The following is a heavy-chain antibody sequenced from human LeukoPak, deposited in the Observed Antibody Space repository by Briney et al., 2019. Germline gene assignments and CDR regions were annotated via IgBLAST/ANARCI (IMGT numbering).Heavy chain of an antibody. J-gene: IGHJ6*02. D-gene: IGHD1-1*01. Sequence: GSLILSCAASGFTFSSNYMNWVRQAPEKGLEWVSVIYSSGTTYYADSVEGRFTISRDNSKNTLFLQVNSLRVEDTAVYYCVKGQLGPIYDMDVWGQGTTVTVFS. CDR1: GFTFSSNY. CDR3: VKGQLGPIYDMDV. V-gene: IGHV3-53*01. CDR2: IYSSGTT.